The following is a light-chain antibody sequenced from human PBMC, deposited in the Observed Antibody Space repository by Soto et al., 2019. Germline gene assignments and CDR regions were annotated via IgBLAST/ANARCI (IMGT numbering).Light chain of an antibody. V-gene: IGKV1-17*01. CDR2: AAS. J-gene: IGKJ1*01. CDR1: QGIRND. Sequence: DIQMTQFPSSLSASVGDRVTITCRASQGIRNDLGWYQQKPGKAPKRLIYAASSLQSGVPTRFSGSGSGTEFTLAISSLQPEDSSTFFCLQHSTYPLTFGQGTKVEIK. CDR3: LQHSTYPLT.